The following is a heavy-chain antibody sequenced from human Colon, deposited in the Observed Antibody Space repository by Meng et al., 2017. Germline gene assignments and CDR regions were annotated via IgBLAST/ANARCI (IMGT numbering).Heavy chain of an antibody. V-gene: IGHV4-61*01. CDR1: GASVSSGNHY. CDR2: VDYSGST. CDR3: AGGPWEFNY. D-gene: IGHD1-26*01. J-gene: IGHJ4*02. Sequence: GSGTVLARPSESLSLLCDFSGASVSSGNHYWSWIRQPQGKGLEYIAYVDYSGSTHYNPSLKSRVTMSVDTSKKQLSLKLSSVTAADTAVYYCAGGPWEFNYWGQGTLVTVSS.